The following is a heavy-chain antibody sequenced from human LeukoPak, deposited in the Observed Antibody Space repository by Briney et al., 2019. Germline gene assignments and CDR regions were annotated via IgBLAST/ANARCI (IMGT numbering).Heavy chain of an antibody. D-gene: IGHD1-7*01. J-gene: IGHJ2*01. CDR1: GASFPSQW. V-gene: IGHV5-51*01. CDR3: ARRDGTTVYWYFDL. Sequence: GESLKISCKASGASFPSQWIAWVRQMPGRGLEWMGIINPDDSDIRYNPSFQGQVTISADRSLNTAYLQWSSLKASDTAMYYCARRDGTTVYWYFDLWGRGTLVTVSS. CDR2: INPDDSDI.